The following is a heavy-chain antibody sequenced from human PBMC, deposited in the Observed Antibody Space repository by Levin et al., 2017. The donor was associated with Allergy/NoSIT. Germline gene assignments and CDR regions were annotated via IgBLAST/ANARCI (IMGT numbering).Heavy chain of an antibody. Sequence: SQTLSLTCTVSGGSISSSISYWGWIRQAPGKGLEWIGSIYNSGSTYYNPSLKSRVTTSVDTSKNQFSLKLSSVTAADTAVYYCARQCYDILTGYYNFDFWGQGTLVTVSS. CDR1: GGSISSSISY. J-gene: IGHJ4*02. CDR2: IYNSGST. V-gene: IGHV4-39*01. D-gene: IGHD3-9*01. CDR3: ARQCYDILTGYYNFDF.